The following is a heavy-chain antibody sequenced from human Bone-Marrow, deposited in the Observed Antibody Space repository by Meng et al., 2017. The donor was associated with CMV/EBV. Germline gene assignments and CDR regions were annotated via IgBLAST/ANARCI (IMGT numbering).Heavy chain of an antibody. CDR2: MNPNSGDT. CDR3: ARVPILYYYYGMDV. Sequence: ASVKVSCKASGYTFTGYNIHWVRQAPGQGLEWMGWMNPNSGDTNYAQRFQGRVTMTRDTSITTAYMELSRLRSDDTAVYYCARVPILYYYYGMDVWGQGTTVTVSS. J-gene: IGHJ6*02. V-gene: IGHV1-2*02. D-gene: IGHD3-9*01. CDR1: GYTFTGYN.